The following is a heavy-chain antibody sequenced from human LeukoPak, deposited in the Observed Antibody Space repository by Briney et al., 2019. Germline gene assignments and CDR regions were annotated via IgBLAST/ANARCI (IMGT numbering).Heavy chain of an antibody. CDR3: ARDHFGSLDS. Sequence: SETLSLTCTVSGFSVTTDSYCWGWIRQPPGKGLEWIGYDYCGGNTNYDPSLKRRVTISVDTSKNQFSLTLTSVTAANTAVYFCARDHFGSLDSWGQGILVTVSS. CDR2: DYCGGNT. V-gene: IGHV4-61*01. D-gene: IGHD3-10*01. J-gene: IGHJ4*02. CDR1: GFSVTTDSYC.